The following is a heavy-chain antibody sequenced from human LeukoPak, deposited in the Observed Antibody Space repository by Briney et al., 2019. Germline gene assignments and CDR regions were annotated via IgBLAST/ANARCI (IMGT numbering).Heavy chain of an antibody. J-gene: IGHJ4*02. CDR1: GFPFNAYN. V-gene: IGHV3-30*02. Sequence: GGSLRVSCAAPGFPFNAYNIHWISQAPGRGMEWVSFIRNDETEVHYADFAKGRFTISRDKSKNSVFLQMNSLRPDDTAVYYCAKDGGRYRFDYWGQGTMVTVSS. D-gene: IGHD1-26*01. CDR3: AKDGGRYRFDY. CDR2: IRNDETEV.